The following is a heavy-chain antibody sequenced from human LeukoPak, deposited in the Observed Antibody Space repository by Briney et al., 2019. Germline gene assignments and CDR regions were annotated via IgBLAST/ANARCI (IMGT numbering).Heavy chain of an antibody. V-gene: IGHV4-59*08. CDR2: IYFSGST. CDR1: GGSISSYY. Sequence: SETLSLTCSVSGGSISSYYWSWIRQPPGKGLEWIGYIYFSGSTNYNPSLESRVTISEDTSKNQFSLTLSSATAADTAVYYCASDTAGYYGLGGYFDQWGQGALVTVSS. D-gene: IGHD3-22*01. CDR3: ASDTAGYYGLGGYFDQ. J-gene: IGHJ4*02.